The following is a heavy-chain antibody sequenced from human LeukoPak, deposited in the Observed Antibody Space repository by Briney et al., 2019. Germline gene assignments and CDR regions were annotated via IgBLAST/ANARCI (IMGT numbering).Heavy chain of an antibody. V-gene: IGHV4-59*01. D-gene: IGHD1-26*01. Sequence: LETLSLTCTVSGGSISSYYWNWIRKPPGKGLEWIGYIFYSGITNYSPSLKSRVTISVDTSKKQFSLKLTSVTAADTAVYYCARDSGSYPHWFAPWGQGTLVTVSS. J-gene: IGHJ5*02. CDR2: IFYSGIT. CDR1: GGSISSYY. CDR3: ARDSGSYPHWFAP.